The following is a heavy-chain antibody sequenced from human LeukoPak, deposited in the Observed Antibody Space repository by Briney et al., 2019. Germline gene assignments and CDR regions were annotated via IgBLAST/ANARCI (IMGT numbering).Heavy chain of an antibody. D-gene: IGHD2-15*01. CDR3: ARDREVVAFDI. CDR1: GXTFSDYY. Sequence: GGSLRLSCAASGXTFSDYYMGWIRQPPGKGLEWVSYISGSTTYTNYADSVRGRFTISRDNSKNPLYLQMNSLRAEDTAVYYCARDREVVAFDIWGQGAMVTVSS. CDR2: ISGSTTYT. V-gene: IGHV3-11*05. J-gene: IGHJ3*02.